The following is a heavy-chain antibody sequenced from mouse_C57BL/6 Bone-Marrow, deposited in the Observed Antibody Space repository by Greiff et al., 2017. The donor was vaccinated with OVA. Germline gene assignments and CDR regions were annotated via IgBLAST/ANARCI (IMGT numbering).Heavy chain of an antibody. V-gene: IGHV5-15*01. CDR2: ISNLAYSI. Sequence: EVNLVESGGGLVQPGGSLKLSCAASGFTFSDYGMAWVRQAPRKGPEWVAFISNLAYSIYYADTVTGRFTISRENAKNTLYLEMSSLRSEDTAMYYCARDGSSYFWYFDVWGTGTTVTVSS. D-gene: IGHD1-1*01. CDR1: GFTFSDYG. CDR3: ARDGSSYFWYFDV. J-gene: IGHJ1*03.